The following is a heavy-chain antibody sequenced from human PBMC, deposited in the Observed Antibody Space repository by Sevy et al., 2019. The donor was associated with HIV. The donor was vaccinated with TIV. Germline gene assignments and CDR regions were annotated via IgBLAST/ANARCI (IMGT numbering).Heavy chain of an antibody. D-gene: IGHD3-22*01. Sequence: ASVKVCCKVSGYSVSDLSIDWVRQAPGKGLEWMGGYDPEDGETIYAQKFQGRVTMTEDTSTDTAYMELSSLRSEDTAVYYCATSPDYYDSSRDAFDIWGQGTMVTVSS. CDR3: ATSPDYYDSSRDAFDI. V-gene: IGHV1-24*01. J-gene: IGHJ3*02. CDR2: YDPEDGET. CDR1: GYSVSDLS.